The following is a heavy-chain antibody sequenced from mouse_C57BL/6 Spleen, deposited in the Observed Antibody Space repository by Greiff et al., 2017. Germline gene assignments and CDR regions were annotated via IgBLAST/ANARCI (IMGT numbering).Heavy chain of an antibody. CDR2: LHPNNGGT. J-gene: IGHJ3*01. CDR3: ARRGYSSGPFAY. V-gene: IGHV1-18*01. D-gene: IGHD3-2*02. Sequence: VQLQQSGPELVKPGASVKIPCKASGYTFTDYNLDWVQQSHGQSLEWIGDLHPNNGGTIYNQKFKGKATLTVDKSSSTAYMELRSLTSEDTAVYYCARRGYSSGPFAYWGQGTLVTVAA. CDR1: GYTFTDYN.